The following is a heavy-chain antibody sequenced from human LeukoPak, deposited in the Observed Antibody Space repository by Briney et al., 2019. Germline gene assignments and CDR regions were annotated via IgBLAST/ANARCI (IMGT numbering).Heavy chain of an antibody. CDR2: IDPSDSYT. Sequence: GESLQISCKGSGHSFTSYWISWVRKIPGKGLEWMGRIDPSDSYTNYSPSFQGHVTISADKSISTAYLQWSSLTASDTAMYYCARTSWFGVDYWGQGTLVTVSS. J-gene: IGHJ4*02. V-gene: IGHV5-10-1*01. CDR3: ARTSWFGVDY. D-gene: IGHD3-10*01. CDR1: GHSFTSYW.